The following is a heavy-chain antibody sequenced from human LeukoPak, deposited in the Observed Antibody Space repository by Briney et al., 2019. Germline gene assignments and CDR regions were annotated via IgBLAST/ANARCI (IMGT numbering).Heavy chain of an antibody. CDR2: ISRSTRSRTYI. D-gene: IGHD1-1*01. CDR3: AREGGWKPTFDY. CDR1: GFTFSSYS. V-gene: IGHV3-21*06. J-gene: IGHJ4*02. Sequence: GGSLRLSCAASGFTFSSYSMNWVRQAPGKGLEWVSSISRSTRSRTYIYSADSVKGRFTLSRDDANNSLYLQLNSLRAEDTVVYYCAREGGWKPTFDYWGQGTLVTVSS.